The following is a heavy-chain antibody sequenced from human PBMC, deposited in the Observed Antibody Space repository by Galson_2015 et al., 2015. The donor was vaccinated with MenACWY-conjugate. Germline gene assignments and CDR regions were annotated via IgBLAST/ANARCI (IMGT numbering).Heavy chain of an antibody. Sequence: SVKVSCKASGYTFTFHAMSWVRQATGQGLECLGWMNSNSGNTGYAQKFQGRVTMTRNTSITTAYMELSSLNFEDTAVYFCASLAGGRFVLWGQGTLVTVSS. CDR2: MNSNSGNT. V-gene: IGHV1-8*01. J-gene: IGHJ4*02. CDR1: GYTFTFHA. CDR3: ASLAGGRFVL. D-gene: IGHD3-16*01.